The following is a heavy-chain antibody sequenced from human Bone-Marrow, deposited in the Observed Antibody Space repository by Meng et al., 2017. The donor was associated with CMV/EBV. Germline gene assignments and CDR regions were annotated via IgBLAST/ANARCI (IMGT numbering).Heavy chain of an antibody. J-gene: IGHJ4*02. Sequence: ASVKVSCKASGYTFTSYGISWVRQAPGQGLEWMGWISAYNGNTNYAQKLQGRVTMTTDTSTSTAYMELRSLRSDDTAVYYCARDGDGDDYYDSSGYGMGDWGQGTLVTFSS. CDR3: ARDGDGDDYYDSSGYGMGD. CDR2: ISAYNGNT. D-gene: IGHD3-22*01. V-gene: IGHV1-18*01. CDR1: GYTFTSYG.